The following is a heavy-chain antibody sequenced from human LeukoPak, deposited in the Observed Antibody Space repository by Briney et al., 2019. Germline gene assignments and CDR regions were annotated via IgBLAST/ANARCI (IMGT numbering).Heavy chain of an antibody. CDR3: ARGLVPGFLDY. CDR1: EFTFSSYE. J-gene: IGHJ4*02. D-gene: IGHD4-11*01. CDR2: ISSSGSTI. V-gene: IGHV3-48*03. Sequence: GGSLRLSCVASEFTFSSYEMHWVRQAPGKGLEWVSYISSSGSTIYYADSVKGRFTVSRDNAKNTLYLQMNSLRAEDTAVYYCARGLVPGFLDYWGQGTPVTVSS.